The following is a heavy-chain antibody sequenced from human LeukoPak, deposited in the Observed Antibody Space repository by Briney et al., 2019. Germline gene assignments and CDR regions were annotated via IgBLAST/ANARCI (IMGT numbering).Heavy chain of an antibody. CDR3: AKGSYYDSSGSFYFDY. CDR2: ISGSGDNT. D-gene: IGHD3-22*01. V-gene: IGHV3-23*01. Sequence: GGSLRLSCAASGYTFSSYAMSWVRQAPGKGLEWVSGISGSGDNTYYADSVKGRFTISRDNSKNTLYVQVNSLGTEDTAAYYCAKGSYYDSSGSFYFDYWGQGTLVTVSS. J-gene: IGHJ4*02. CDR1: GYTFSSYA.